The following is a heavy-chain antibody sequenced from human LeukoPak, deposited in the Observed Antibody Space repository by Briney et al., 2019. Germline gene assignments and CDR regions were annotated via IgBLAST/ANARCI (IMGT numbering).Heavy chain of an antibody. D-gene: IGHD6-13*01. CDR1: GFTFSSYG. Sequence: PGGSLRLSCAASGFTFSSYGMHWVRQAPGKGLEWVAFIRYDGSNKYYADSVKGRFTISRDNSKNTLYLQMNSLRAEDTAVYYCAKEWKQLVRPPGYWGQGTLVTVSS. J-gene: IGHJ4*02. V-gene: IGHV3-30*02. CDR2: IRYDGSNK. CDR3: AKEWKQLVRPPGY.